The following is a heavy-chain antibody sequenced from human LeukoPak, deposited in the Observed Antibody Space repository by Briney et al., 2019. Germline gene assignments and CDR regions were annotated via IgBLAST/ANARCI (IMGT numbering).Heavy chain of an antibody. CDR3: AKRGVVIRVILVGFHKEAYYFDS. CDR2: ISDSGGRT. J-gene: IGHJ4*02. D-gene: IGHD3-22*01. V-gene: IGHV3-23*01. CDR1: RITLSNYG. Sequence: PGGSLRLSCAVSRITLSNYGMSWVRQAPGKGLEWVAGISDSGGRTNYADSVKGRFTISRDNPKNTLYLQMNSLRAEDTAVHFCAKRGVVIRVILVGFHKEAYYFDSWGQGALVTVSS.